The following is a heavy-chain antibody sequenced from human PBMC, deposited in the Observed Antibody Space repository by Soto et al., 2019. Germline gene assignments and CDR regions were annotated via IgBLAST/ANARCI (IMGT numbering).Heavy chain of an antibody. D-gene: IGHD4-17*01. J-gene: IGHJ6*02. CDR3: AREGLVLVPTTVNSDYYYYAMDV. V-gene: IGHV1-69*13. CDR1: GGTFNSYA. CDR2: IIPIFGTT. Sequence: ASVKVYCKASGGTFNSYAIDWVRQAPGQGLEWMGGIIPIFGTTNYPQKLQGRVTITADESTSTVYMELSTLRPDDTAVYYCAREGLVLVPTTVNSDYYYYAMDVWGQGTTVTVS.